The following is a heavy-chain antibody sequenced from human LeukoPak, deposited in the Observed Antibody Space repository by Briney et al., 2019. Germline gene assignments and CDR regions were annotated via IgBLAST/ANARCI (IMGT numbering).Heavy chain of an antibody. CDR3: ARAGQGYSYGYEDGMDV. CDR2: IGTAGDT. D-gene: IGHD5-18*01. CDR1: GFTFSSYD. J-gene: IGHJ6*02. Sequence: GGSLRLSCAASGFTFSSYDMHWVRQATGKGLEWVSAIGTAGDTYYPGSVKGRFTISRENAKNSLYLQMNSLRAGDTAVYYCARAGQGYSYGYEDGMDVWSQGTTVTVSS. V-gene: IGHV3-13*01.